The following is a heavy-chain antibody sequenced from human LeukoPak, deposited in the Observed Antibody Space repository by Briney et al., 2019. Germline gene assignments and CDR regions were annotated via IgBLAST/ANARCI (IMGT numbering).Heavy chain of an antibody. CDR1: GDSISSYY. CDR3: ARDEDFWSGHNYGMDV. Sequence: PSETLSLTCTVSGDSISSYYWSWIRQPAGKGLEWLGRIYTSGSTNYNPSLKSRVTMSVDTSKNQFSLKLSSVTAADTAVYYCARDEDFWSGHNYGMDVWGQGTTVTVSS. CDR2: IYTSGST. V-gene: IGHV4-4*07. D-gene: IGHD3-3*01. J-gene: IGHJ6*02.